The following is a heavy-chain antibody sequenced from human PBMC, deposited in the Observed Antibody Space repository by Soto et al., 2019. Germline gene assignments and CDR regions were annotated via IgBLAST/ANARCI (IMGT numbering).Heavy chain of an antibody. J-gene: IGHJ4*02. CDR1: GFTFSSYD. Sequence: EVELLESGGDLVQPGGSLRLSCAASGFTFSSYDMNWVRQAPGKGLEWVSAIGVYANTYYADSVKGRFTISRDDSRNTVHLQLNSLRVDDTDVYYCAKESTVGSPGDYFDSWGQGTLVTVSS. CDR3: AKESTVGSPGDYFDS. D-gene: IGHD1-26*01. V-gene: IGHV3-23*01. CDR2: IGVYANT.